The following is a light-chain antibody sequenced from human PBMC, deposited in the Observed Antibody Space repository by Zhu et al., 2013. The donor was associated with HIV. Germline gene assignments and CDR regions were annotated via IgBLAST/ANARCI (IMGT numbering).Light chain of an antibody. CDR1: QSVFYRPSNKNY. J-gene: IGKJ2*04. Sequence: DIVMTQSPDSLAASLGEGATIHCKSSQSVFYRPSNKNYLAWYRQKPGQPPQLLIYWASTRESGVPDRFSGSGSGTDFTLNISSLQAEDVAVYYCQQYYSNPRSFGQGTKVEIK. V-gene: IGKV4-1*01. CDR3: QQYYSNPRS. CDR2: WAS.